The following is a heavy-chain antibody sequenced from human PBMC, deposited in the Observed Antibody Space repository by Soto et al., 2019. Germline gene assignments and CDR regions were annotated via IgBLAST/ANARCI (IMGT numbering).Heavy chain of an antibody. D-gene: IGHD3-16*01. J-gene: IGHJ4*02. CDR2: ISGSGGRT. CDR3: AKRGRGAVAYDY. CDR1: EFTFSSYD. Sequence: EVQLLESGGGLVQPGGSLRLSCAASEFTFSSYDMSWVRQAPGQGLEWVSVISGSGGRTYSADSGKGRFTISRDNSKNTLYLQMNSLRAEDTAVYYCAKRGRGAVAYDYWGQGTLVTVSS. V-gene: IGHV3-23*01.